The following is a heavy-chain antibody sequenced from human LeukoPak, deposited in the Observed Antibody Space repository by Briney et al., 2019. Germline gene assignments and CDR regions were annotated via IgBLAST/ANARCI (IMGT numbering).Heavy chain of an antibody. D-gene: IGHD4-11*01. J-gene: IGHJ3*02. V-gene: IGHV4-31*03. CDR1: GGSMSSGGYN. CDR3: ARERDRRGLHAAFDI. CDR2: IYYSGST. Sequence: SSQTLSLTCTVSGGSMSSGGYNWSWIRQHPGKGLELIGHIYYSGSTYYNPSLKSRVIISVDASNNQFSLKLSSVTAADTPFYYCARERDRRGLHAAFDIWGQGTMVTVSS.